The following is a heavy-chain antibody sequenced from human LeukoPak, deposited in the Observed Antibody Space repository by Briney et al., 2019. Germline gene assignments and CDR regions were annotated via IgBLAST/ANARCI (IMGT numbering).Heavy chain of an antibody. CDR3: ARDATRGGDFDY. CDR1: GFTFSRYW. J-gene: IGHJ4*02. CDR2: INEDGSHI. Sequence: GGSLRLSCAASGFTFSRYWMTWVRQAPGKGLEWLANINEDGSHIYYADSVKGRFTISRDNAKNSLYLQMDSLTAEDTALYYCARDATRGGDFDYWGQGTLVTVSS. V-gene: IGHV3-7*01. D-gene: IGHD2-21*01.